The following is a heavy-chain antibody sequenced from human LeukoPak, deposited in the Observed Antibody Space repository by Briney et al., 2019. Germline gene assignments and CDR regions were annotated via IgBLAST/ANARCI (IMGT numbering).Heavy chain of an antibody. Sequence: ASVKVSCTASGYTFTIYYMHWVRQAPGQGLEWMEIINPSGGSTSYAQKFQGRVTMTRDTSTSTVYMELSSLRSEDTAVYYCARAIAVAGTGDYWGQGTLVNVSS. J-gene: IGHJ4*02. V-gene: IGHV1-46*01. D-gene: IGHD6-19*01. CDR3: ARAIAVAGTGDY. CDR1: GYTFTIYY. CDR2: INPSGGST.